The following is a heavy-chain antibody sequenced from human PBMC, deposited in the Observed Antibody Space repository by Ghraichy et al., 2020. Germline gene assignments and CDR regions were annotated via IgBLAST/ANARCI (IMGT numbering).Heavy chain of an antibody. CDR1: GGSFSGYY. CDR2: INHSGST. Sequence: SETLSLTCAVYGGSFSGYYWSWIRQPPGKGLEWIGEINHSGSTNYNPSLKSRVTISVDTSKNQFSLKLSSVTAADTAVYYCALTLGGGWGESFDYWGQGTLATVSS. D-gene: IGHD6-19*01. CDR3: ALTLGGGWGESFDY. V-gene: IGHV4-34*01. J-gene: IGHJ4*02.